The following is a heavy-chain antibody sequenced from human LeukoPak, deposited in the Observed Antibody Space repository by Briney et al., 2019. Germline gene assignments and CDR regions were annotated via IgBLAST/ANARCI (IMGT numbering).Heavy chain of an antibody. D-gene: IGHD1-26*01. CDR3: ARHRSGSYIRYFDF. CDR1: GDSLNTSNYF. J-gene: IGHJ4*02. Sequence: SETPSLTCTVSGDSLNTSNYFWGWIRQSTGKGLEWIGNIYYIGTSDYNPSLKSRVTISIDTSKNQFSLNLRSVTAADTAFYYCARHRSGSYIRYFDFWGQGALVTVSS. CDR2: IYYIGTS. V-gene: IGHV4-39*01.